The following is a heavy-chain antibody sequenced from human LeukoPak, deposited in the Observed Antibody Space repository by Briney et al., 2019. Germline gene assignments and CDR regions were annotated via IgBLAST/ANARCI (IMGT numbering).Heavy chain of an antibody. Sequence: GGSLRLSCAASGFTFSSYEMNWVRQAPGKGLEWVSYISSSGSTIYYADSVKSRFTISRDNAKNSLYLQMNSLRAEDTAVYYCARALRYCTNGVCYTGDYWGQGTLVTVSS. J-gene: IGHJ4*02. CDR2: ISSSGSTI. V-gene: IGHV3-48*03. CDR3: ARALRYCTNGVCYTGDY. CDR1: GFTFSSYE. D-gene: IGHD2-8*01.